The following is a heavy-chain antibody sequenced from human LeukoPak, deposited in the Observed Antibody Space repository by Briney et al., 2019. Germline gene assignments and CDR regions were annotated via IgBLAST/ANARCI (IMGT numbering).Heavy chain of an antibody. V-gene: IGHV3-74*01. CDR3: AKGSLGSWYYFDY. CDR2: INSDGSNT. CDR1: GFTVTNYW. D-gene: IGHD6-13*01. J-gene: IGHJ4*02. Sequence: GGSLRLSCTTSGFTVTNYWMHWVRQAPGKGLVWVSRINSDGSNTNYAGSVKGRFTISRDNARNTLYLQMNSLRDEDTAVYYCAKGSLGSWYYFDYWGQGTLVTVSS.